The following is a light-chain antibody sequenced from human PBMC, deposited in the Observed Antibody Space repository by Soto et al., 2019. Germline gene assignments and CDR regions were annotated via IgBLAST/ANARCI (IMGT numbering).Light chain of an antibody. CDR3: QQYGSSHTWT. CDR2: GAS. J-gene: IGKJ1*01. CDR1: QSVSSNY. Sequence: ESLFTQSPGTLSLSPGERGTITCRARQSVSSNYLAWYQQKPGQAPRLIIYGASTRATGIPDRFSGSGSGTDFTLTVCRLEPEDSAVYYCQQYGSSHTWTFGQGTKVEIK. V-gene: IGKV3-20*01.